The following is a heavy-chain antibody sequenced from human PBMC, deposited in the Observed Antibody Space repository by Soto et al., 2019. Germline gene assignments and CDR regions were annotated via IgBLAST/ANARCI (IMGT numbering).Heavy chain of an antibody. CDR2: ISYDGSNK. J-gene: IGHJ6*02. V-gene: IGHV3-30-3*01. CDR3: ARDLVRTGDFGWNYVSYYYYGMDV. D-gene: IGHD1-7*01. CDR1: GFTFSSYA. Sequence: GGSLRLSCAASGFTFSSYAMHWVRQAPGKGLEWVAVISYDGSNKYYADSVKGRFTISRDNSKNTLYLQMNSLRAEDTAVYYCARDLVRTGDFGWNYVSYYYYGMDVWGQGTTVTVSS.